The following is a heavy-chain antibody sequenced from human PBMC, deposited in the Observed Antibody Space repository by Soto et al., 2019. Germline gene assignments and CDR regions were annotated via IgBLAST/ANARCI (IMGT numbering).Heavy chain of an antibody. D-gene: IGHD1-26*01. CDR2: ISGSGGST. CDR3: AKAPYSGSCFSWPTDY. J-gene: IGHJ4*02. Sequence: GGSLRLSCAASGFTFSSYAMSWVRQAPGKGLEWVSAISGSGGSTYYADSVKGRFTISRDNSKNTLYLQMNSLRAEDTAVYFCAKAPYSGSCFSWPTDYWGQGTLVTVSS. CDR1: GFTFSSYA. V-gene: IGHV3-23*01.